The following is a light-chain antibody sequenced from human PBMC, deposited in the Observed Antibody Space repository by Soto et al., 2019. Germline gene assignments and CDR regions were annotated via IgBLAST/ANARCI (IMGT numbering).Light chain of an antibody. CDR2: ENN. CDR1: SGDVGGYNL. Sequence: QSALTQPASVSGSPGQSIAISCTGTSGDVGGYNLVSWYQQHPGKAPKFLIYENNKRPSGVSDRFSGSKSGNTASLTISGLQAEDEADYYCSSHAGSNTYVVFGGGTKL. V-gene: IGLV2-23*01. J-gene: IGLJ2*01. CDR3: SSHAGSNTYVV.